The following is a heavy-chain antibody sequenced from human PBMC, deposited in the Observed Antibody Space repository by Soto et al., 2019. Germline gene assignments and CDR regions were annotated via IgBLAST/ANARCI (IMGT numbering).Heavy chain of an antibody. CDR2: ISSNGGST. CDR1: GFTFSSYA. CDR3: VKAATIFGPDGEADAFDI. D-gene: IGHD3-3*01. V-gene: IGHV3-64D*08. J-gene: IGHJ3*02. Sequence: GGSLRLSCSASGFTFSSYAMHWVRQAPGKGLEYVSAISSNGGSTYYADSVKGRFTISRDNSKNTLYLQMSSLRAEDTAVYYCVKAATIFGPDGEADAFDIWGQGTMVTVSS.